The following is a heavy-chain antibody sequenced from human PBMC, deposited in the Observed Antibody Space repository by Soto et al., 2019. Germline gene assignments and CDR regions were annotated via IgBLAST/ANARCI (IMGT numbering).Heavy chain of an antibody. J-gene: IGHJ6*02. V-gene: IGHV4-31*02. Sequence: WTWIRHRPGEGLEWFGYINHRGSLYYNPSLKSRVSMSVDTSKNQFSLNLSSVNAADTAVYYCARELPQRQGRNMDVWGQGTTVTFSS. CDR3: ARELPQRQGRNMDV. D-gene: IGHD1-1*01. CDR2: INHRGSL.